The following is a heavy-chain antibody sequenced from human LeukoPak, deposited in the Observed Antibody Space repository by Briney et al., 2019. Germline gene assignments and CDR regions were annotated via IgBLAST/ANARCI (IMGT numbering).Heavy chain of an antibody. CDR3: ARRYNILTGFLF. V-gene: IGHV1-2*02. D-gene: IGHD3-9*01. J-gene: IGHJ4*02. CDR1: GYTFTDYY. Sequence: GASVKVSCKASGYTFTDYYVNWVRQAPGQGLEWMGWINPNSGDTNYAETFQGRVTMTRDTSISTAYTELNRLRSDDTAVYYCARRYNILTGFLFWGQGTLVTVSS. CDR2: INPNSGDT.